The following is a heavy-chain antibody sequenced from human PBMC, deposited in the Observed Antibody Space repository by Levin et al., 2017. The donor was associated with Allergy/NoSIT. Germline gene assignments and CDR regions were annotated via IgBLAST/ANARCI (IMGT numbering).Heavy chain of an antibody. D-gene: IGHD3-10*01. Sequence: SETLSLTCTVSGGSISSYYWSWIRQPPGKGLEWIGYIYYSGSTNYNPSLKSRVTISVDTSKNQFSLKLSSVTAADTAVYYCARGERGITMVRGVARGGNWFDPWGQGTLVTVSS. CDR1: GGSISSYY. CDR2: IYYSGST. J-gene: IGHJ5*02. CDR3: ARGERGITMVRGVARGGNWFDP. V-gene: IGHV4-59*01.